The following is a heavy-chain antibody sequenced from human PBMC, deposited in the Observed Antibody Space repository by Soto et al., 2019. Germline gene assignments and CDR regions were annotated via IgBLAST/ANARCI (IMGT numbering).Heavy chain of an antibody. CDR1: GFTFSSYD. J-gene: IGHJ6*02. CDR3: ARDSMVYATYYYYGMDV. CDR2: IGTAGDT. V-gene: IGHV3-13*01. D-gene: IGHD2-8*01. Sequence: GGSLRLSCAASGFTFSSYDMHWVRQATGKGLEWVSAIGTAGDTYYPGSVKGRFTISRENAKNSLYLQMNSLRAEDTAVYYCARDSMVYATYYYYGMDVWGQGTTVTVSS.